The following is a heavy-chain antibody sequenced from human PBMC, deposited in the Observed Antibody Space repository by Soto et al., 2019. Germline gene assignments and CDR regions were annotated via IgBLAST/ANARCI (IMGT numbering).Heavy chain of an antibody. J-gene: IGHJ2*01. D-gene: IGHD6-19*01. CDR3: ARDQVAGTRYFDL. V-gene: IGHV3-21*01. CDR1: GFTFSSYS. Sequence: EVQLVESGGGLVKPGGSLRLSCAASGFTFSSYSMNWVRQAPGKGLEWVSSISSSSSYIYYADSVKGRFTIFRDNAKNSLYLQMNSLRAEDTAVYYCARDQVAGTRYFDLWGRGTLVTVSS. CDR2: ISSSSSYI.